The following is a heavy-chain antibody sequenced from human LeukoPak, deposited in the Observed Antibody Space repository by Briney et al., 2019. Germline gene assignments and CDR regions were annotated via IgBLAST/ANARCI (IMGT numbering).Heavy chain of an antibody. CDR1: GFFFDEFG. CDR3: ARVQYDNSGYHNAFDI. Sequence: PGGSLRLSCAASGFFFDEFGMSWVRQAPGQGLEWVSGINWNGANTGYADSVKGRFTISRDNAKNSLDLQMRSLRAEDTALYYCARVQYDNSGYHNAFDIWGQGTMVTVSS. V-gene: IGHV3-20*04. D-gene: IGHD5-12*01. CDR2: INWNGANT. J-gene: IGHJ3*02.